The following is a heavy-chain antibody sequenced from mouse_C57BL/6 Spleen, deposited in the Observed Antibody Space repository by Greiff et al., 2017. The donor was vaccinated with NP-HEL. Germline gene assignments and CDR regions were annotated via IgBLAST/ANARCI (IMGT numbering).Heavy chain of an antibody. Sequence: QVQLQQPGAELVMPGASVKLSCKASGYTFTSYWMPWVRQRPGQGLEWIGEIDPSDSYTNYNQKFKGKFTFTGDKSSSTAYMQLSSLTSEDSAVYYCAREGDYYGSSLFAYWGQGTLVTVSA. CDR1: GYTFTSYW. J-gene: IGHJ3*01. CDR2: IDPSDSYT. V-gene: IGHV1-69*01. CDR3: AREGDYYGSSLFAY. D-gene: IGHD1-1*01.